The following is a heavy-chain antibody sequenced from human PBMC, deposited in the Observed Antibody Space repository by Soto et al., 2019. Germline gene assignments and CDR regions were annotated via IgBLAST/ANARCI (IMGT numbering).Heavy chain of an antibody. V-gene: IGHV3-30*18. D-gene: IGHD1-26*01. CDR3: AKRKRGAPVSYFDF. Sequence: GGSLRLSCAASGFNFSTYAMDWVRQAPGKGLEWVAVMSYDGSNTYYADSVKGRFTISRDNSKNTLYLQMNSLRPADTGVYYCAKRKRGAPVSYFDFWGQGTLVTVSS. J-gene: IGHJ4*02. CDR1: GFNFSTYA. CDR2: MSYDGSNT.